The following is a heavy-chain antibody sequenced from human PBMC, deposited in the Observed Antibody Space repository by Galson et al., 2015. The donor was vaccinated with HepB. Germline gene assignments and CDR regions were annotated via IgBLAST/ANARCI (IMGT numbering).Heavy chain of an antibody. Sequence: ETLSLTCTVSGGSISSYYWSWIRQPPGKGLEWIGYIYYSGSTNYNPSLKSRVTISVDTSKNQFSLKLSSVTAADTAVYYCARHETYGMDVWGQGTTVTVSS. CDR1: GGSISSYY. V-gene: IGHV4-59*08. J-gene: IGHJ6*02. CDR2: IYYSGST. CDR3: ARHETYGMDV.